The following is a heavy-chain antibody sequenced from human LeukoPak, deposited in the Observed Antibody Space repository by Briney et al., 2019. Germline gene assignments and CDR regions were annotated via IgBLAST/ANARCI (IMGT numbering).Heavy chain of an antibody. Sequence: SVKVSCKASGGTFSSYAISWVRLAPGQGLEWMGGIIPIFGTANYARKFQGRVTITADKSTSTAYMELSSLRSEDTAVYYCASCRRYYDSSGVPDAFDIWGQGTMVTVSS. V-gene: IGHV1-69*06. J-gene: IGHJ3*02. CDR1: GGTFSSYA. CDR3: ASCRRYYDSSGVPDAFDI. D-gene: IGHD3-22*01. CDR2: IIPIFGTA.